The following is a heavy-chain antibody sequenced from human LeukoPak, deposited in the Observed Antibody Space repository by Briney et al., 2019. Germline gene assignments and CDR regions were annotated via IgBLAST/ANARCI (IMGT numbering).Heavy chain of an antibody. CDR3: ARLYYDILTGYLFDY. V-gene: IGHV5-10-1*01. J-gene: IGHJ4*02. CDR2: IDPSDSYT. D-gene: IGHD3-9*01. CDR1: GYSFTSYW. Sequence: GESLKISCKGSGYSFTSYWITWVRQMPGKGLEWMGRIDPSDSYTNYSPSFQGHVTISADKSISTACLQWSSLKASDTAVYYCARLYYDILTGYLFDYWGQGTLVTVSS.